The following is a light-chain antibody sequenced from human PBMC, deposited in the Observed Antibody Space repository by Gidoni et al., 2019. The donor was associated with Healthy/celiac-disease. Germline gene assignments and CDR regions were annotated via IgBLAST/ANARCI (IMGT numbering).Light chain of an antibody. V-gene: IGLV1-36*01. J-gene: IGLJ2*01. CDR1: SSNIGNNA. CDR3: AAWDDSLNGVV. Sequence: QSVLTQPPSVSEAPRPRVTISCSGSSSNIGNNAVNWYQQFPGKAPKLLIYYDDLLPSGVSDRFSGSKSGTSASLAISGLQSEDEADYYCAAWDDSLNGVVFGGGTKLTVL. CDR2: YDD.